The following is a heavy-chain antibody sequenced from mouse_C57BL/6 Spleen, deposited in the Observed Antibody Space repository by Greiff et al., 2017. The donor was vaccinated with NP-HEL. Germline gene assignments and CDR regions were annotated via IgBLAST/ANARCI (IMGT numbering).Heavy chain of an antibody. CDR2: ISSGGSYT. V-gene: IGHV5-6*01. D-gene: IGHD1-1*01. CDR1: GFTFSSYG. Sequence: EVQVVESGGDLVKPGGSLKLSCAASGFTFSSYGMSWVRQTPDKRLEWVATISSGGSYTYYPDSVKGRFTISRDNAKNTLYLQMSSLKSEDTAMYYCARHYYGSDYFDYWGKGTTLTVSS. CDR3: ARHYYGSDYFDY. J-gene: IGHJ2*01.